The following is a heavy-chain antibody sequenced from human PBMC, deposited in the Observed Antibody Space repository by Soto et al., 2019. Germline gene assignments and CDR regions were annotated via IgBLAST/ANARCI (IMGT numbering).Heavy chain of an antibody. J-gene: IGHJ5*02. CDR2: INPSGGST. V-gene: IGHV1-46*01. CDR3: ARGKFVVVVAADWFDP. Sequence: QVQLVQSGAEVKKPGASVKVSYKASGYTFTSYYMHWVRQAPGQGLEWMGIINPSGGSTSYAQKFQGRVTMTRDTSTSTVYMELSSLRSEDTAVYYCARGKFVVVVAADWFDPWGQGTLVTVSS. CDR1: GYTFTSYY. D-gene: IGHD2-15*01.